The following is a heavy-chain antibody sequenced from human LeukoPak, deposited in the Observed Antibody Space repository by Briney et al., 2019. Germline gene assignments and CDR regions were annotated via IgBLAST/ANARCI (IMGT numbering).Heavy chain of an antibody. CDR3: VRGYSFGPYGMDV. CDR1: GFHFSSYA. D-gene: IGHD2-15*01. J-gene: IGHJ6*02. Sequence: GGSLRLSCSASGFHFSSYAMHWVRQAPGKGLEYVSAISDSGGSTYYADSVKGRFTISRDNSKNTLYLQMSSLRAEDTAVYFCVRGYSFGPYGMDVWGQGTTVTVSS. V-gene: IGHV3-64D*09. CDR2: ISDSGGST.